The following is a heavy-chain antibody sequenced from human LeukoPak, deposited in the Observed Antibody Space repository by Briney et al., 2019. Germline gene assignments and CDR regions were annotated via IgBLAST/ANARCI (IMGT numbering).Heavy chain of an antibody. Sequence: SQSLSLTCTVSGGSLSSGCYYWSWIRQHPGKGLEWIGYIDYSGSTYYNPSLKSRVTISVDTSKNQCSLKLSSVTAADTAVYYCARDRWNTATRYYFDYWGQGTLVTVSS. J-gene: IGHJ4*02. D-gene: IGHD5-18*01. CDR1: GGSLSSGCYY. CDR3: ARDRWNTATRYYFDY. CDR2: IDYSGST. V-gene: IGHV4-31*03.